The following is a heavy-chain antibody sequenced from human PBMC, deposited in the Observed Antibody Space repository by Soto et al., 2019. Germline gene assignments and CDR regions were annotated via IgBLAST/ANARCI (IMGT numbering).Heavy chain of an antibody. CDR1: GFTFSSYA. D-gene: IGHD4-17*01. CDR2: ISGSGGNT. Sequence: PGGSLRLSCAASGFTFSSYAMSWVRQAPGKGLEWVSAISGSGGNTYYADSVKGRFTISRDNSKNTLYLQMNSLRAEDTAVYYCARVRRWPAGGWFDPWGQGTLVTVSS. CDR3: ARVRRWPAGGWFDP. J-gene: IGHJ5*02. V-gene: IGHV3-23*01.